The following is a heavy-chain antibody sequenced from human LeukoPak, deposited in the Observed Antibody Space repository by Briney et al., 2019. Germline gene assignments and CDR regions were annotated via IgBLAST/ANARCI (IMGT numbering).Heavy chain of an antibody. Sequence: ASVKVSCKASGYTFTSYYMHWVRQAPGQGLEWMGIINPSGGSASYAQKFQGRVTMTRDMYTSTVYMELSSLRSEDTAVYYCARIYSNSVFDYWGQGTLVTVSS. J-gene: IGHJ4*02. CDR2: INPSGGSA. CDR3: ARIYSNSVFDY. CDR1: GYTFTSYY. V-gene: IGHV1-46*01. D-gene: IGHD4-11*01.